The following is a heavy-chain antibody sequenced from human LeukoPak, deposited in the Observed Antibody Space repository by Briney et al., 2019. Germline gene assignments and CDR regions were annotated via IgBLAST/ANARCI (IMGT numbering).Heavy chain of an antibody. D-gene: IGHD3-22*01. CDR2: IYTSGST. CDR1: GGSIRNYF. Sequence: SETLSLTCSVSGGSIRNYFWSWIRQPAGKGLEWIGRIYTSGSTDYNPSLRSRVTMSVDTSRNQFSLKLTSVTAADTAVYYCARESKSYDGSGFYHDYWSQGTLVAVSS. CDR3: ARESKSYDGSGFYHDY. V-gene: IGHV4-4*07. J-gene: IGHJ4*02.